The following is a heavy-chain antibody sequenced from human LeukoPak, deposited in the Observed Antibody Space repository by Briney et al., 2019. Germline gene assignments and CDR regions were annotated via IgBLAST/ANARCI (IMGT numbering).Heavy chain of an antibody. J-gene: IGHJ4*02. Sequence: PGGSLRLSCAASGFTFSSYSMNWVRQAPGKGLEWVSSISSSSSYIYYADSVKGRFTISRDKSKNTLYLQMNSLRAEDTAVNYCATTRVWGSYIFDYWGQGTLATVSS. CDR2: ISSSSSYI. CDR3: ATTRVWGSYIFDY. D-gene: IGHD3-16*01. CDR1: GFTFSSYS. V-gene: IGHV3-21*04.